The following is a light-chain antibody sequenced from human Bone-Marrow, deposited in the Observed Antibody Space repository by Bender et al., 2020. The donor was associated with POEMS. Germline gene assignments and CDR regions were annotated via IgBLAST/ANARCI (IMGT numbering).Light chain of an antibody. CDR3: QAWDSRPAFYV. J-gene: IGLJ1*01. CDR1: NIGSKS. V-gene: IGLV3-21*01. CDR2: HDS. Sequence: SYVLTQPPSVSVAPGQTARIACGGNNIGSKSVHWYQQKPGQAPVLVIYHDSKRPSGIPERFSGSNSGNTATLTISETQAMDDADYYCQAWDSRPAFYVFGAGTKVTVL.